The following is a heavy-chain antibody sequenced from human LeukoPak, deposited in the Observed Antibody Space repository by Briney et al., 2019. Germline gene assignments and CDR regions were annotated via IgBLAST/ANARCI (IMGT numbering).Heavy chain of an antibody. V-gene: IGHV3-7*01. D-gene: IGHD6-19*01. J-gene: IGHJ2*01. CDR3: ARDYSSGWLFDL. CDR2: IKQDGSEK. CDR1: GFTFSSYW. Sequence: GGSLRLSCAASGFTFSSYWMSWVRQAPGKGLEWVANIKQDGSEKYYVDSVKGRFTISRDNVENSLSLQMNSLRAEDTAVYHCARDYSSGWLFDLWGRGTLVTVSS.